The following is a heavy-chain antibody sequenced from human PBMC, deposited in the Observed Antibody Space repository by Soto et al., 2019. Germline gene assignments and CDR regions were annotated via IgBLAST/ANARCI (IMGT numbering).Heavy chain of an antibody. CDR3: ARTSGYYDILTGHDY. D-gene: IGHD3-9*01. Sequence: SVKVSCKASGGTFSSYAISWVRQAPGQGLEWMGGIIPIFGTANYAQKFQGRVTITADESTSTAYMELSSLRSEDTAVYYCARTSGYYDILTGHDYWGQGTLVTVSS. CDR1: GGTFSSYA. V-gene: IGHV1-69*13. CDR2: IIPIFGTA. J-gene: IGHJ4*02.